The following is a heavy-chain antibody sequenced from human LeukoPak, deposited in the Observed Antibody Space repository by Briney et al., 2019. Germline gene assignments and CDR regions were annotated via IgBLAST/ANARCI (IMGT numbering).Heavy chain of an antibody. Sequence: GGSLRLSCAASGFTFSSYSMNWVRQAPGKGLEWVSSISSSSYIYYADSVKGRFTISRDNAKNSLYLQMNSLRAEDTAVYYCARDPPAGYSYGYVLVYWGQGTLVTVSS. CDR2: ISSSSYI. CDR1: GFTFSSYS. CDR3: ARDPPAGYSYGYVLVY. D-gene: IGHD5-18*01. V-gene: IGHV3-21*01. J-gene: IGHJ4*02.